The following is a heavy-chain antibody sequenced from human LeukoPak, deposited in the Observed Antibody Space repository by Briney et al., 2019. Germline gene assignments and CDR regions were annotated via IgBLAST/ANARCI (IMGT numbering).Heavy chain of an antibody. CDR1: GFTFSDYY. J-gene: IGHJ4*02. D-gene: IGHD6-13*01. CDR3: ARHFSSSWYNFDY. CDR2: ISGSGSTM. Sequence: PGGSLRLSCAASGFTFSDYYMSWIRQAPGKGLEWVSYISGSGSTMYYADSVRGRFTISRDNAKNSLYLQMNSLRVDDTAVYYCARHFSSSWYNFDYWGQGTLVTVSS. V-gene: IGHV3-11*01.